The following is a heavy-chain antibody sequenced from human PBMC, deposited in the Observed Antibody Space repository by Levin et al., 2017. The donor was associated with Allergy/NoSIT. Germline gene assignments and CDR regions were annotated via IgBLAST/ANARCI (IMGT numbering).Heavy chain of an antibody. CDR2: INSGKSDT. Sequence: GGSLRLSCSASGFTFSNYYMHWVRQVPGKGLVWVSYINSGKSDTNYADSVKGRFAISRDNAKNTLYLQMNSLGAEDTAVYYCARGGCSSTSCLDYWGQGTLVTVSS. J-gene: IGHJ4*02. CDR1: GFTFSNYY. CDR3: ARGGCSSTSCLDY. D-gene: IGHD2-2*01. V-gene: IGHV3-74*01.